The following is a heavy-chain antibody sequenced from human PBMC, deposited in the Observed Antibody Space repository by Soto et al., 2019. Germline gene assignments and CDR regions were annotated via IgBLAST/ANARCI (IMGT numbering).Heavy chain of an antibody. CDR1: GGTFSSYA. Sequence: VQLVQSGAEVKKPGSSVKVSCKASGGTFSSYAISWVRQAPGRGLEWMGGIIPIFGTANYAQKFQGRVTITADESTITAYMELSSLRSEDTAVYYCARIRMGTHGMGRDWYFDLWGRGTLVTVSS. CDR2: IIPIFGTA. CDR3: ARIRMGTHGMGRDWYFDL. D-gene: IGHD3-10*01. V-gene: IGHV1-69*12. J-gene: IGHJ2*01.